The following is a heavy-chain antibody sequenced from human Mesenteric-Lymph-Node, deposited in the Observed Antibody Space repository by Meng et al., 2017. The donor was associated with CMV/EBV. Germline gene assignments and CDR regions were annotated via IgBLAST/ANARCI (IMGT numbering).Heavy chain of an antibody. Sequence: SGYTFTDYYMHWVRQAPGQGLEWMGRINPNSYDTNYAQKFQGRVAVTRDMSISTVYMELSRLRFDDTALYYCAREGTYGSSSCPDYWGQGTLVTVSS. CDR3: AREGTYGSSSCPDY. D-gene: IGHD6-13*01. V-gene: IGHV1-2*06. CDR1: GYTFTDYY. J-gene: IGHJ4*02. CDR2: INPNSYDT.